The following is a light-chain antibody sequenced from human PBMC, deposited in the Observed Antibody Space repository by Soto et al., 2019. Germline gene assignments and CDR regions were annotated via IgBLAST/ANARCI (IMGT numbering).Light chain of an antibody. Sequence: QPVLTQPPSVSGAPGQRVTISCTGSSSNIGAGFDVHWYQQLPGTAPKLLIYVDDSRPSGVPYRFSGSKSGSSASLAITGLLAEDEADYYCQSSDSRLTAVVFGGGTKLTVL. CDR2: VDD. V-gene: IGLV1-40*01. CDR1: SSNIGAGFD. J-gene: IGLJ2*01. CDR3: QSSDSRLTAVV.